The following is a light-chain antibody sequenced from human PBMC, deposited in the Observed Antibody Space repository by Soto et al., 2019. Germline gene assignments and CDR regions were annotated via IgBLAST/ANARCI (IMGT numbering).Light chain of an antibody. CDR2: EVS. CDR1: SSDVGGYNY. J-gene: IGLJ1*01. Sequence: QSVLTQPASVSGSPGQSITISCTGTSSDVGGYNYVSWYQQQAGKAPKLIIHEVSNRPSGVSNRFSGSKSGNTASLTISGLQAEDEADYYCESYTSCRANVFGIGTKVTVL. CDR3: ESYTSCRANV. V-gene: IGLV2-14*01.